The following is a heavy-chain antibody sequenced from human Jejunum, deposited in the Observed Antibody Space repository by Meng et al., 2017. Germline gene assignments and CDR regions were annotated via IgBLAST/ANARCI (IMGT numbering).Heavy chain of an antibody. V-gene: IGHV5-51*01. D-gene: IGHD2-21*02. CDR2: IYPRDSDT. Sequence: YWSWIRQSPGKGLEWMGIIYPRDSDTRFSPSFEGQVTISVDESINTAYLQWSSLKASDTAIYYCARRKYDCGGDCHLFDYWGQGTLVTVSS. CDR3: ARRKYDCGGDCHLFDY. J-gene: IGHJ4*02. CDR1: YW.